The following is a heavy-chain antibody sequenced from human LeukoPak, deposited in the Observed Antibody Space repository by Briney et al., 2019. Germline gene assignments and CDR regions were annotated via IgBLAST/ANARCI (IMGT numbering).Heavy chain of an antibody. D-gene: IGHD6-19*01. CDR3: AKDLVRIAVAGTGDY. Sequence: GGSLRLSCAASGFTFSTYAMSWVRQAPGKGLEWVSGVNGNGGSTSYADSVKGRFTISRDNSKNTLYLQMNSLRAEDTAVYYCAKDLVRIAVAGTGDYWGQGTLVTVSS. V-gene: IGHV3-23*01. J-gene: IGHJ4*02. CDR1: GFTFSTYA. CDR2: VNGNGGST.